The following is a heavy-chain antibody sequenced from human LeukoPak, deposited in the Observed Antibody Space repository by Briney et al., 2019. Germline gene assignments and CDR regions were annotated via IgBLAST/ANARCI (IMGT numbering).Heavy chain of an antibody. Sequence: ASVKVSCKASGYTFTSYGISWVRQAPGQGLEWMGWISTYNGNTNYAQKLQGRVTMTTDTSTSTAYMELRSLRSDDTAVYYCARDSRYDILTGSTDYWGQGTLVTVSS. V-gene: IGHV1-18*01. J-gene: IGHJ4*02. CDR1: GYTFTSYG. CDR3: ARDSRYDILTGSTDY. D-gene: IGHD3-9*01. CDR2: ISTYNGNT.